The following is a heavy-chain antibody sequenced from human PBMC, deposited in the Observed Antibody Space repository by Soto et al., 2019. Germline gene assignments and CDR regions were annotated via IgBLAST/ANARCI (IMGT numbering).Heavy chain of an antibody. V-gene: IGHV3-23*01. CDR3: ARRGSGSYYDY. CDR2: ISGSGDST. CDR1: GFTFSSYA. Sequence: EVQLLESGGGLVQPGGSLRLSCAASGFTFSSYAMRWVRQAPVKGLEWVSAISGSGDSTYYADSVKGRFTISRDNPKNPLYLQMNSLRAEDTAVYYCARRGSGSYYDYWGQGTLVTVSS. D-gene: IGHD1-26*01. J-gene: IGHJ4*02.